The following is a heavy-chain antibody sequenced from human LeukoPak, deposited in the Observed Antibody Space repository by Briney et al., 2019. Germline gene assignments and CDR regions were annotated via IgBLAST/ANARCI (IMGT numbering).Heavy chain of an antibody. CDR3: ARRDDSSGYHKIFDY. D-gene: IGHD3-22*01. J-gene: IGHJ4*02. Sequence: PSETLSLTCTVSGGSIGSSSYYWGWIRQTPGKGLEWIGIIYYSGTTYYNPSVKSRVTISIDTSKKQFSLKLSSLTAADTAVYYCARRDDSSGYHKIFDYWGPGTLVTVSS. V-gene: IGHV4-39*01. CDR2: IYYSGTT. CDR1: GGSIGSSSYY.